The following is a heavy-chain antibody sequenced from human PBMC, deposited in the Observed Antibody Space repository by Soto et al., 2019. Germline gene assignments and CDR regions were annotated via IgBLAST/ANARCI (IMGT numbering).Heavy chain of an antibody. CDR1: GFSLNTSAVG. D-gene: IGHD3-16*01. J-gene: IGHJ3*01. Sequence: SGPTLVNPTQTLTLTCTFSGFSLNTSAVGVGWIRQPPGKALEWLALIYWDDDKHYNPSLKSRLTNTKDTSKNQLVLKMTDMDPVDTATYFCAHREGDDYVWGSYKDAFDFWGQGTMVTVSS. V-gene: IGHV2-5*02. CDR3: AHREGDDYVWGSYKDAFDF. CDR2: IYWDDDK.